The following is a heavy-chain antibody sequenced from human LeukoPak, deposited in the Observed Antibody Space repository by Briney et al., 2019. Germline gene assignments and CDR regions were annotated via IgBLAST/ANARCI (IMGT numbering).Heavy chain of an antibody. D-gene: IGHD3-9*01. CDR2: ISGSGGNT. V-gene: IGHV3-23*01. Sequence: GGSLRLSCAASGLTFSSFAMTWVRQVPGKGLEWVSGISGSGGNTYYADSVKGRFTISRDNSKNTLYLQMNSLRAEDTAMYYCAKRDYEFLTGYYAYFDYWGQGTLVTVSS. J-gene: IGHJ4*02. CDR1: GLTFSSFA. CDR3: AKRDYEFLTGYYAYFDY.